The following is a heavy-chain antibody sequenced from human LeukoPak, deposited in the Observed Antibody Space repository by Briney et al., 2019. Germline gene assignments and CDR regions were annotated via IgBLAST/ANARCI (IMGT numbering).Heavy chain of an antibody. CDR2: ISAYNGNT. V-gene: IGHV1-18*01. CDR1: GYTFTSYG. Sequence: ASVKVSCKASGYTFTSYGISWVRQAPGQGLEWMGWISAYNGNTNYAQKLQGRVTMTTDTSTSTAYMELRSLRSDDTAVYYCARERYSGSYQELDAFDIWGQGTMVTVSS. D-gene: IGHD1-26*01. J-gene: IGHJ3*02. CDR3: ARERYSGSYQELDAFDI.